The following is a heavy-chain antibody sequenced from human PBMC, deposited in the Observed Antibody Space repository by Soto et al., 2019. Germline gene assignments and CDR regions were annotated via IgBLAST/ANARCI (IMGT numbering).Heavy chain of an antibody. CDR2: IYWDDDK. V-gene: IGHV2-5*02. Sequence: QITLKESGPTLVKPTQTLTLTCTFSGFSLSTSGVGVGWIRQPPGKALEWLALIYWDDDKRYSPSLKSRLTITKDTSKNQVVLTITNMDPVDTATYYCAHRRGGGHLWFGGDNWFDPWGQGTLVTVSS. D-gene: IGHD3-10*01. J-gene: IGHJ5*02. CDR3: AHRRGGGHLWFGGDNWFDP. CDR1: GFSLSTSGVG.